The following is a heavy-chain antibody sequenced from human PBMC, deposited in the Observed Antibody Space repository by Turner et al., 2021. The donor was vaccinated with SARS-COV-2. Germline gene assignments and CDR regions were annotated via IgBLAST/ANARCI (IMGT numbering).Heavy chain of an antibody. J-gene: IGHJ4*02. CDR2: INPSGGGT. CDR3: ARGELWSFSSYDN. CDR1: GYIFINYY. Sequence: QVQLVQSGAEVKKPGASVKVSCKASGYIFINYYIHWVRQAPGQGLEWVGIINPSGGGTRYAQKFRGRVTMTGDTSTSTVSMELSSLRSEDTAVYYCARGELWSFSSYDNWGQGTLVTVSS. V-gene: IGHV1-46*03. D-gene: IGHD3-10*01.